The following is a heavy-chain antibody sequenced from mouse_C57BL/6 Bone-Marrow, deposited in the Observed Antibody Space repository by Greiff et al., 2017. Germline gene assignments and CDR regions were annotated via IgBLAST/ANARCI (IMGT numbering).Heavy chain of an antibody. Sequence: EVHLVESGGGLVKPGGSLKLSCAASGFTFSSYAMSWVRQTPEKRLEWVATISDGGSYTYYPDNVKGRFTISRDNAKNNLYLQMSHLNSEDTAMYYGARDGPNWDWYFDVWGTGTTVTVSS. CDR1: GFTFSSYA. V-gene: IGHV5-4*01. D-gene: IGHD4-1*01. CDR2: ISDGGSYT. CDR3: ARDGPNWDWYFDV. J-gene: IGHJ1*03.